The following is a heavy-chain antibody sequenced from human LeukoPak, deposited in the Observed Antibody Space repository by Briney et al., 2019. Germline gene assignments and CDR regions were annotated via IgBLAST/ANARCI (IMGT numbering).Heavy chain of an antibody. CDR1: GYTFTSYD. Sequence: ASVKVSCKASGYTFTSYDINWVRQATGQGLEWMGWMNPNSGNTGYAQKFQGRVTMTRNTSISTAYMELSSLRSEDTAVYYCARGSSGYYYFDYWGQGTLVTVSS. V-gene: IGHV1-8*01. CDR2: MNPNSGNT. CDR3: ARGSSGYYYFDY. J-gene: IGHJ4*02. D-gene: IGHD3-22*01.